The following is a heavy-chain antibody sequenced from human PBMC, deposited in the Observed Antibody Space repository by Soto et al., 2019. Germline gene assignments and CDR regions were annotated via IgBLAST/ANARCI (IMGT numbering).Heavy chain of an antibody. D-gene: IGHD1-1*01. Sequence: PGWSLRLSCAASGFIFENFGMSWVRQAPGKGLEWISSISGSGFKKYYADSVKGRFTISRDNSKSTVYLELNNLSAEDTAVYHWRKNQGLDSVPLDTASWFDHCGERSVLTGSA. CDR1: GFIFENFG. J-gene: IGHJ5*02. CDR2: ISGSGFKK. CDR3: RKNQGLDSVPLDTASWFDH. V-gene: IGHV3-23*01.